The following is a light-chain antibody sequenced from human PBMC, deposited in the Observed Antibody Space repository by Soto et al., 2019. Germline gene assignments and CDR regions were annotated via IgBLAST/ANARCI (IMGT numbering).Light chain of an antibody. V-gene: IGKV3-20*01. J-gene: IGKJ4*01. CDR2: GAS. CDR1: QSVTSSY. CDR3: QQYGGSPPLT. Sequence: VLTQSPGTLSLSPGERATLSCRASQSVTSSYLAWYQQKPGQAPRLLIYGASSRATGIPDRFSGSGSGTDFTLTISRLEPEDFAEYYFQQYGGSPPLTFGGGTTVEIK.